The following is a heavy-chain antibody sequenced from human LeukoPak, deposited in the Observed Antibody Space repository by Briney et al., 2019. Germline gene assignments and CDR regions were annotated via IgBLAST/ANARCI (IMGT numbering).Heavy chain of an antibody. J-gene: IGHJ4*02. CDR3: ARLGAPGGGSYYFDY. CDR1: GGSISSYY. Sequence: PSETLSLTCTVSGGSISSYYWSWIRQPPGKGLEWIGYIYCSGSTNYNPSLKSRVTISVDTSKNQFSLKLSSVTAADTAVYYCARLGAPGGGSYYFDYWGQGTLVTVSS. D-gene: IGHD2-15*01. CDR2: IYCSGST. V-gene: IGHV4-59*01.